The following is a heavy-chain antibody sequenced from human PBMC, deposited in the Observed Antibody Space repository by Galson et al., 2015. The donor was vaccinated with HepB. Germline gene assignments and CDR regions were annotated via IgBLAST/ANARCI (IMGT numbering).Heavy chain of an antibody. V-gene: IGHV1-69-2*01. J-gene: IGHJ6*03. Sequence: VKVSCKVSGYTFTDYYMHWVQQAPGKGLEWMGLVDPEDGETIYAEKFQGRVTITADTSTDTAYMELSSLRSEDTAVYYCATWRASRGIAARGGLYYMDVWGKGTTVTVSS. D-gene: IGHD6-6*01. CDR1: GYTFTDYY. CDR2: VDPEDGET. CDR3: ATWRASRGIAARGGLYYMDV.